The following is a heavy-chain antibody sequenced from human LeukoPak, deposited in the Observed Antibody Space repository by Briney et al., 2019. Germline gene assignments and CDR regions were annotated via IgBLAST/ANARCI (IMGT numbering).Heavy chain of an antibody. CDR1: GFTFSDYW. CDR2: INQDGSAK. V-gene: IGHV3-7*01. D-gene: IGHD4-23*01. J-gene: IGHJ4*02. Sequence: GGSLRLSCAASGFTFSDYWMNWVRQAPGKGLEWVANINQDGSAKYYVDSVKGRFTFSRDNAMNSLFLQMNSLRAEDTAVYYCARDVHGGAFDYWGQGTLVTASS. CDR3: ARDVHGGAFDY.